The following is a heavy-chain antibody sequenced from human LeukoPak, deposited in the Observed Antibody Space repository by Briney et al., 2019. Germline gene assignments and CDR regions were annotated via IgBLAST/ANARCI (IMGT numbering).Heavy chain of an antibody. D-gene: IGHD6-13*01. CDR1: GGSVSSGHYY. V-gene: IGHV4-61*03. J-gene: IGHJ4*02. Sequence: KPSETLSLTCTVSGGSVSSGHYYWSWIRQPPGKGLEWIGYIYNSESTNYNPSLKSRVTISVDTSKNHFSLKLSSVTAADTAAYYCATGGSLAAAGDYWGQGTLVTVSS. CDR3: ATGGSLAAAGDY. CDR2: IYNSEST.